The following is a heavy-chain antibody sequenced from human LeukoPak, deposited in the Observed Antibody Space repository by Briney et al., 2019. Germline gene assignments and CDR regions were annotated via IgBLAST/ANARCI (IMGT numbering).Heavy chain of an antibody. CDR1: GYTFTSYD. D-gene: IGHD3-22*01. V-gene: IGHV1-8*01. CDR3: EKDTAPQDSSGYPDY. J-gene: IGHJ4*02. Sequence: ASVKVSCKASGYTFTSYDIHWVRQATGQGLEWMGWMNPNSGNTGYAQKFQGRVTMTRHTSISTAYMELSSLRSEDTALYYCEKDTAPQDSSGYPDYWGQGTLVTVSS. CDR2: MNPNSGNT.